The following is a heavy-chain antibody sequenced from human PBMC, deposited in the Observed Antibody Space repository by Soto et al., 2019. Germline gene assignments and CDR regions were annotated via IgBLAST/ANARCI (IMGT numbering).Heavy chain of an antibody. CDR3: VRDAPIGSVFSGYDAIDS. J-gene: IGHJ4*02. Sequence: SVKVSCKASGGTFGTSTFTWVRQAPGQGLEWMGRIIPIFGTGDYAPKFQGRVLITADKSTSTVYMELSGLKAEDTAVFFCVRDAPIGSVFSGYDAIDSWGQGTLVTVSS. D-gene: IGHD5-12*01. CDR2: IIPIFGTG. V-gene: IGHV1-69*08. CDR1: GGTFGTST.